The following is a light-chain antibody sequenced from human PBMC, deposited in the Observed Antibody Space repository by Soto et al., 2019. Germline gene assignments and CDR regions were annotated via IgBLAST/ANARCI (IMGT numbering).Light chain of an antibody. Sequence: EIVLTQSPGTLSLSPGERATLSCLASQSVSSSYLAWCQQKPGQAPRLLIYGASSRATGIPDRFSGSGSGTDFTLTISRLEPEDFAVYYCQQYGSSRWTFGQGTKVDIK. CDR1: QSVSSSY. CDR2: GAS. CDR3: QQYGSSRWT. J-gene: IGKJ1*01. V-gene: IGKV3-20*01.